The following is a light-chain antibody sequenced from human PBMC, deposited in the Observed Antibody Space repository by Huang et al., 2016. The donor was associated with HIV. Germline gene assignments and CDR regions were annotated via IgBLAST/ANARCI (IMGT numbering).Light chain of an antibody. CDR3: QQYNDWPPLT. J-gene: IGKJ4*01. V-gene: IGKV3-15*01. CDR1: PSVDSD. Sequence: EIEMTQSPATLSVSPGERATLSCRASPSVDSDVCWYQQKPGQAPRLLIYDASTRATGIAAKFNGPGSGTEFSLSITNRQSEDFAVYYCQQYNDWPPLTFGGGTKVEI. CDR2: DAS.